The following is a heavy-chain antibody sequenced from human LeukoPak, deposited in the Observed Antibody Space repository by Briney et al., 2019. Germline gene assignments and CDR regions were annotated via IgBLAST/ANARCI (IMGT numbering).Heavy chain of an antibody. CDR1: GDSISSSSYY. V-gene: IGHV4-39*07. CDR3: ARDLGMVRGVIYYYYMDV. D-gene: IGHD3-10*01. J-gene: IGHJ6*03. CDR2: LYYSGST. Sequence: SETLSLTCTVSGDSISSSSYYWGWIRQPPGKGLEWIGSLYYSGSTYDNPSLKSRVTISVDTSKNQFSLQLNSVTPKDTAVYYCARDLGMVRGVIYYYYMDVWGKGTTVTVSS.